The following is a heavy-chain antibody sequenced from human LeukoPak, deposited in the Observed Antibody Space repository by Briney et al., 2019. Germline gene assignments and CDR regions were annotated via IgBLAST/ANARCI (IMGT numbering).Heavy chain of an antibody. CDR1: DYSFTNYN. J-gene: IGHJ5*02. D-gene: IGHD6-19*01. V-gene: IGHV1-18*01. CDR2: INAYHANT. Sequence: ASVKVSCKPSDYSFTNYNFGWVRQAPGQGLEWVGWINAYHANTNYAQKFQDRVTLTKDRSTDTAFMELSGLTSDDTAVYYCARARLAVPATVGRDPWGQGALVIVSS. CDR3: ARARLAVPATVGRDP.